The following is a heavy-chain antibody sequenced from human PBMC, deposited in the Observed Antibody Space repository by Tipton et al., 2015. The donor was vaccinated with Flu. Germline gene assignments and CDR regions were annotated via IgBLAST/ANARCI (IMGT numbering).Heavy chain of an antibody. Sequence: TLSLTCSVSGDYIDGRHYWGWIRQPPGKGLEWIGNIHRGGSTYYNAPLKSRLTMSVGTSKNQFSLKLSSVTAADTAVYYCARHTGDSVRGVIDYWGQGTLVSVSS. J-gene: IGHJ4*02. V-gene: IGHV4-38-2*01. CDR3: ARHTGDSVRGVIDY. CDR1: GDYIDGRHY. CDR2: IHRGGST. D-gene: IGHD3-10*02.